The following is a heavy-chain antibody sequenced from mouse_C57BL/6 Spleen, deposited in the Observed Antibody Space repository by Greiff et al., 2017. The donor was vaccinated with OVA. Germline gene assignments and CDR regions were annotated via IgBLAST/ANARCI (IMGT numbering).Heavy chain of an antibody. CDR2: ISSGGSYT. J-gene: IGHJ2*01. V-gene: IGHV5-6*02. CDR1: GFTFSSYG. Sequence: EVKLVESGGDLVKPGGSLKLSCAASGFTFSSYGMSWVRQTPDKRLEWVATISSGGSYTYYPDSVKGRFTISRDNAKNTLYLQMSSLKSEDTAMYYCARRDDDWGQGTTLTVSS. CDR3: ARRDDD.